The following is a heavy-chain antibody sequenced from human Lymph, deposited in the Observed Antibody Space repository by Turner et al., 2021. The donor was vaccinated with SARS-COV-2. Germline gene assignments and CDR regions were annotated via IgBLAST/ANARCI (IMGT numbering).Heavy chain of an antibody. D-gene: IGHD4-17*01. CDR3: ARDIPTTADYFDY. Sequence: EVQLVESGGGLVKPGGSLRLSCAASGFTFSTYSMNWVRQAPGKGLEWISSISSSSSYIYYADSWKGRFTISRDDAKNSLYLQMNSLRAEDTAVYYCARDIPTTADYFDYWGQGTLVTVSS. CDR1: GFTFSTYS. J-gene: IGHJ4*02. V-gene: IGHV3-21*01. CDR2: ISSSSSYI.